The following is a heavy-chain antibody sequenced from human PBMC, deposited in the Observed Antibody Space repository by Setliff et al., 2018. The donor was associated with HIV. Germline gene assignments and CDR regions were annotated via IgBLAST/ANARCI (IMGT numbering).Heavy chain of an antibody. CDR3: ARLGPLGYYYYMDV. D-gene: IGHD3-3*02. V-gene: IGHV5-51*01. CDR2: IYPADSKT. Sequence: RGSLKISCKGSGYSFSSHWIGWVRQLPGKGLEWIGIIYPADSKTTYSPSFQGQVTISVDKSIRAAYLQWSSLKASDTGMFYCARLGPLGYYYYMDVWGNGTTVTVSS. CDR1: GYSFSSHW. J-gene: IGHJ6*03.